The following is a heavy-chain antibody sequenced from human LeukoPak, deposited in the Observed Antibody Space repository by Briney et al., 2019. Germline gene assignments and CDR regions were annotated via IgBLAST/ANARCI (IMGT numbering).Heavy chain of an antibody. V-gene: IGHV3-74*01. CDR1: GFTFTTYW. D-gene: IGHD4-23*01. CDR2: IGADGSGT. CDR3: ARDKYGGNSNAFDV. J-gene: IGHJ3*01. Sequence: GGSLRLSCAASGFTFTTYWMDWVRQVPGKGLLWVARIGADGSGTAYADSVQGRFTISRDNAKNTLFLQMSGLRPEDTAVYYCARDKYGGNSNAFDVWGQGTLVSVSS.